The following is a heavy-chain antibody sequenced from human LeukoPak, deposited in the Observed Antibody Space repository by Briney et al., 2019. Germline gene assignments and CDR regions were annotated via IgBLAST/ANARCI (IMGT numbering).Heavy chain of an antibody. CDR2: IYSGGST. J-gene: IGHJ4*02. D-gene: IGHD3-22*01. Sequence: GGSLRLSCAASGFTVSSNYMNGVRQAPGKGLEWVSLIYSGGSTHYADSVKGRFTISRDNSKNTLYLQMNSLRAEDTAVYYCARGGDSSYYGDYWGQGTLVTVSS. CDR3: ARGGDSSYYGDY. CDR1: GFTVSSNY. V-gene: IGHV3-66*01.